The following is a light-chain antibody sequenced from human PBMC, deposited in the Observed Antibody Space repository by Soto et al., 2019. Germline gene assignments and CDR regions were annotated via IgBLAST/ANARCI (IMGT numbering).Light chain of an antibody. CDR3: QQRSNRPPGVT. Sequence: EIVLTQSPAILSLPPGERATLSCRASQSVGSYLAWYQQKPGQAPRLLIYDASNRATGIPARFSGSGSGTDFTLTISSLEPEDFAVYYCQQRSNRPPGVTFGQGTRLEIK. V-gene: IGKV3-11*01. CDR1: QSVGSY. CDR2: DAS. J-gene: IGKJ5*01.